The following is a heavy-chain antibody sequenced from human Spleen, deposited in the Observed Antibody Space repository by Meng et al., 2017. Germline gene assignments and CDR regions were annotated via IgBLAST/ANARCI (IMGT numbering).Heavy chain of an antibody. CDR3: ARQTKYDFWIIH. D-gene: IGHD3-3*01. V-gene: IGHV4-61*01. Sequence: VQLHDSGPGLVRPAETLSHTCTVSGGSVSSGSYYWSWIRQPQGKGLEWIGYIYYSGSTNYNPSLKSRVTISVDTSKNQFSLKLSSVTAADTAVYYCARQTKYDFWIIHWGQGTLVTVSS. CDR2: IYYSGST. J-gene: IGHJ4*02. CDR1: GGSVSSGSYY.